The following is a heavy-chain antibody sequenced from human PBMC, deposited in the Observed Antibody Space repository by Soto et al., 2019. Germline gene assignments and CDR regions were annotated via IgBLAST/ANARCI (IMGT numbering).Heavy chain of an antibody. D-gene: IGHD2-2*01. V-gene: IGHV3-23*01. CDR3: AKGYCSSTSCYVWWYYYYGMDV. CDR1: GFTFSSYA. Sequence: PGGSLRLSCAASGFTFSSYAMCWVRQAPGKGLEWVSAISGSGGSTYYADSVKGRFTISRDNSKNTLYLQMNSLRAEDTAVYYCAKGYCSSTSCYVWWYYYYGMDVWGQGTTVTVSS. CDR2: ISGSGGST. J-gene: IGHJ6*02.